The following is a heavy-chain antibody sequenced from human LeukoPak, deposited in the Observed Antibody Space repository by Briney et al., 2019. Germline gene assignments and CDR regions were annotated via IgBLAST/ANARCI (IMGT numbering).Heavy chain of an antibody. Sequence: SETLSLTCTVSGGSISGYYWSWIRQHPGKGLEWIGYIYYSGSTYYNPSLKSRVTISVDTSENQFSLKLSSVTAADTAVYYCARDRNGDYYFDYWGQGTLVTVSS. V-gene: IGHV4-31*03. D-gene: IGHD5-24*01. J-gene: IGHJ4*02. CDR2: IYYSGST. CDR1: GGSISGYY. CDR3: ARDRNGDYYFDY.